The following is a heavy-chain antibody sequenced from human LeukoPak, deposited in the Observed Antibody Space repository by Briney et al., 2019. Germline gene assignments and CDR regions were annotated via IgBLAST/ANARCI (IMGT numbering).Heavy chain of an antibody. J-gene: IGHJ4*02. Sequence: GGSPRLSCAASGFTVSSKYMSWVRQAPGKGLEWVSVIYSGGSTFYADSVKGRFTISRDNSKNTLYLQMNGLRVEDTAVYYCAKGDEVFDSWGQGTLVTVSS. CDR1: GFTVSSKY. CDR3: AKGDEVFDS. CDR2: IYSGGST. V-gene: IGHV3-66*01.